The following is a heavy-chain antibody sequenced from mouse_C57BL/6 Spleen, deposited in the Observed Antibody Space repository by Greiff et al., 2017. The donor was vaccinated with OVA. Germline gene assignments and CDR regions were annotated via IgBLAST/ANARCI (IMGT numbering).Heavy chain of an antibody. V-gene: IGHV1-81*01. D-gene: IGHD1-1*01. CDR2: IYPRSGNT. CDR1: GYTFTSYG. CDR3: ATTVVTPYCDY. J-gene: IGHJ2*01. Sequence: QVQLQQSGAELARPGASVKLSCKASGYTFTSYGISWVKQRTGQGLEWIGEIYPRSGNTYYNEKFKGKATLTADKSSSTAYMELRSLTSEDSAVYFCATTVVTPYCDYWGQGTTLTVSS.